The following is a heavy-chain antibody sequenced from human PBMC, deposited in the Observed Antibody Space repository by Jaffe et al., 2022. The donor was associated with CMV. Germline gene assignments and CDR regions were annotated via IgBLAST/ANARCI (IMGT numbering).Heavy chain of an antibody. CDR1: GFTFGDYA. Sequence: EVQLVESGGGLVKPGRSLRLSCTASGFTFGDYAMSWFRQAPGKGLEWVGFIRSKAYGGTTEYAASVKGRFTISRDDSKSIAYLQMNSLKTEDTAVYYCTRDFAAPRGLWFGELPLNPYGMDVWGQGTTVTVSS. CDR3: TRDFAAPRGLWFGELPLNPYGMDV. J-gene: IGHJ6*02. D-gene: IGHD3-10*01. CDR2: IRSKAYGGTT. V-gene: IGHV3-49*05.